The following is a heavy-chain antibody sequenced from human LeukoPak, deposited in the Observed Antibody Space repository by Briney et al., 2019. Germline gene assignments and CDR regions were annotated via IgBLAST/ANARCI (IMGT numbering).Heavy chain of an antibody. Sequence: PGGSLRLSCAASGFTFNSYSINWVRQAPGKGLEWISYISSSSNVYYADSVKGRFTISRDNAKDSLILQMNSLRVEDTGVYYCARADYWLITNYSFGMDVWGQGTTVTVSS. J-gene: IGHJ6*02. CDR1: GFTFNSYS. D-gene: IGHD3-3*01. V-gene: IGHV3-21*05. CDR2: ISSSSNV. CDR3: ARADYWLITNYSFGMDV.